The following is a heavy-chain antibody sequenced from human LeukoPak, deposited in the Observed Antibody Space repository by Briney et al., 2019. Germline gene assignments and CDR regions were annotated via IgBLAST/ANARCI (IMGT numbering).Heavy chain of an antibody. CDR3: ARGPSGSYPMDV. V-gene: IGHV3-74*01. Sequence: GGSLRLSCAVSGFKFNSYWMNWVRQVPGKGLVWVAHINTHGNTANYADSVKGRFTISRDNAKNSLYLQMNSLRAEDTAVYYCARGPSGSYPMDVWGQGTTVTVSS. CDR2: INTHGNTA. CDR1: GFKFNSYW. D-gene: IGHD1-26*01. J-gene: IGHJ6*02.